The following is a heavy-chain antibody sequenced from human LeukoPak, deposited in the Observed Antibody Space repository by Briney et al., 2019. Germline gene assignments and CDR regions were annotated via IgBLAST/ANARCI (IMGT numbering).Heavy chain of an antibody. J-gene: IGHJ3*02. CDR2: IYSGGPT. Sequence: GGSLRPSCAASGFTVSLYYMTWVRQAPGEGLEWVSVIYSGGPTYYADSVKGRFTISRDNSKNTVYLQMNSLRGEDTAVYFCARGWVVATGGFDMWGQGTMVTVSS. D-gene: IGHD2-8*02. CDR1: GFTVSLYY. CDR3: ARGWVVATGGFDM. V-gene: IGHV3-53*01.